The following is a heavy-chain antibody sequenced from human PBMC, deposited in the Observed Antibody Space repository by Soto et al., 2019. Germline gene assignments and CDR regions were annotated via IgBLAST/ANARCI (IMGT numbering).Heavy chain of an antibody. CDR1: GFTVSSNY. CDR3: ATANGSGSRFDY. CDR2: IHSGGGR. D-gene: IGHD3-10*01. J-gene: IGHJ4*02. Sequence: GESLKISCAASGFTVSSNYMSWVRQAPGKGLEWVSVIHSGGGRYYADSVKGRFTISRDNSKNTLYLQMNTLGAEDTAVYYCATANGSGSRFDYWGQGTLVTVSS. V-gene: IGHV3-53*01.